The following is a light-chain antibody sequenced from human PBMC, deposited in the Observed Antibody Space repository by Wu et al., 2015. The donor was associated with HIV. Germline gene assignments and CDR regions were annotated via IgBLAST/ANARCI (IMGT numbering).Light chain of an antibody. V-gene: IGKV1-5*03. Sequence: DIQMTQSPSTLSASVGDRVTITCRASQSIDNWLAWYQQKPGKAPKVLIYKASTLESGVPSRFSGSGSGTEFTLTISSLQPDDFATYYCQQYSSSSSNSFGQGTKLEIK. J-gene: IGKJ2*03. CDR2: KAS. CDR1: QSIDNW. CDR3: QQYSSSSSNS.